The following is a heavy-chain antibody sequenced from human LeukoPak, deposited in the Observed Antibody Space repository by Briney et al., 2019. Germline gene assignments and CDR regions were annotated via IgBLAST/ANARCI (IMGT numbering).Heavy chain of an antibody. CDR1: GGSISSSSYY. CDR3: ARKNYYYYYMDV. CDR2: IYYSGRT. J-gene: IGHJ6*03. Sequence: SETLSLTCTVSGGSISSSSYYWGWIRQPPGKGLEWIGSIYYSGRTYYNPSLKSRVTISVDTSKNQFSLKLSSVTAADTAVYYCARKNYYYYYMDVWGKGTTVTVSS. V-gene: IGHV4-39*01.